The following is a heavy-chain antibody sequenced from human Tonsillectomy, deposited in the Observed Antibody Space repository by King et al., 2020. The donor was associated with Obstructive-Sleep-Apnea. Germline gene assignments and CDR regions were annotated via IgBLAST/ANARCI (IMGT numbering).Heavy chain of an antibody. Sequence: VQLVESGGGLVQPGGSLRLSCAASGFTFSSYAMSWVRQAPGKGLEWVSGIMGSGGSTYYADSVKGRFTISRDHSKNTLYLQMNSLRAESTAVYYCAKDRKNIAVAGTDLWGQGTLVTVSS. D-gene: IGHD6-19*01. V-gene: IGHV3-23*04. J-gene: IGHJ4*02. CDR1: GFTFSSYA. CDR3: AKDRKNIAVAGTDL. CDR2: IMGSGGST.